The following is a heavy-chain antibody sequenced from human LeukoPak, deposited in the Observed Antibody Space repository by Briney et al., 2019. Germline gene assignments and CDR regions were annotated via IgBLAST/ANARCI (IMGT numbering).Heavy chain of an antibody. Sequence: PSETLSLTCTVSGGSISSYYWSWIRQPAGKGLEWIGRIYTSGSTNYNPSLKSRVTMSVDTSKNQFSLKLSSVTAADTAVYYCARESGWLRWSRFDPWGQGTLVTVSS. CDR2: IYTSGST. V-gene: IGHV4-4*07. D-gene: IGHD5-12*01. CDR3: ARESGWLRWSRFDP. CDR1: GGSISSYY. J-gene: IGHJ5*02.